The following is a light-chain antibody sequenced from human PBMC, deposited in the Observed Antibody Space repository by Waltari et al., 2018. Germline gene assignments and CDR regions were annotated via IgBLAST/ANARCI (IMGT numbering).Light chain of an antibody. V-gene: IGLV2-8*01. CDR3: SSYAHNNHFV. J-gene: IGLJ1*01. CDR2: EFT. Sequence: QSVLTQPPSATGSPGQSVTISCTGTNSDVGAYTYVSWYQQHPGKVPKLLIYEFTKRPSVVPDRFSGSKSGNTASLTVSGLQADDESDYYCSSYAHNNHFVFGTGTKVTVL. CDR1: NSDVGAYTY.